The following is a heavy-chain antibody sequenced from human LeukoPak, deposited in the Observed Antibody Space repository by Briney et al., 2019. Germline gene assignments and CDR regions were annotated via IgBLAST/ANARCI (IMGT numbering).Heavy chain of an antibody. CDR1: GFTFTSYG. D-gene: IGHD2-15*01. Sequence: GSLRISCAASGFTFTSYGMIRVSQAPGKGLEWVSSISSSSSYMYYTDSVKCQFTISRDNAKNSLYLQMNTLRAEDTAVYYCARYCSGGTCYRAYGMDVWGQGTTVTVSS. J-gene: IGHJ6*02. CDR2: ISSSSSYM. V-gene: IGHV3-21*01. CDR3: ARYCSGGTCYRAYGMDV.